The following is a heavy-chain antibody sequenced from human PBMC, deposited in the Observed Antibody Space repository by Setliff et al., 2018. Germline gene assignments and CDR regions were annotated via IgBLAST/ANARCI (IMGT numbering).Heavy chain of an antibody. D-gene: IGHD3-10*01. CDR2: TKNKANAGYM. J-gene: IGHJ4*02. Sequence: GGSLRLSCAASGFSISDHYMDWVRQAPGKGLEWVGRTKNKANAGYMEYAASVKDRFIISRDDSKNSLYLQMYSLKSDGTAVYYCVRAVVIRGSKPLDSWGQGTLVTVSS. CDR3: VRAVVIRGSKPLDS. CDR1: GFSISDHY. V-gene: IGHV3-72*01.